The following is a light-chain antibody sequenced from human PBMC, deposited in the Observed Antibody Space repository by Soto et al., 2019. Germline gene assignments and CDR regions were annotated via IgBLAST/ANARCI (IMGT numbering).Light chain of an antibody. CDR3: HSYDISLSGYV. Sequence: QSVLTQPPSVSGAPGQRVTISCTGSSSNIGAGYDVHWYQQLPGTAPKLLISGNTHRPSGVPDRFSGSKSGTSASLAITGLQPEDEADYYCHSYDISLSGYVFGPGTKVTVL. CDR1: SSNIGAGYD. J-gene: IGLJ1*01. V-gene: IGLV1-40*01. CDR2: GNT.